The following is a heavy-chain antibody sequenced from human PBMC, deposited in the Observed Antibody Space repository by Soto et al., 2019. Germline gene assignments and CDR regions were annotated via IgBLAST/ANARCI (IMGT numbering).Heavy chain of an antibody. J-gene: IGHJ5*02. CDR2: IIPIFGTA. Sequence: SVKVSCKASGGTFSSNAISWVRQAPGQGLEWMGGIIPIFGTANYAQKFQGRVTITADESTSTAYMELSSLRSEDTAVYYCARAPGYSSGWNNWFDPWGQGTLVTVS. CDR1: GGTFSSNA. V-gene: IGHV1-69*13. D-gene: IGHD6-19*01. CDR3: ARAPGYSSGWNNWFDP.